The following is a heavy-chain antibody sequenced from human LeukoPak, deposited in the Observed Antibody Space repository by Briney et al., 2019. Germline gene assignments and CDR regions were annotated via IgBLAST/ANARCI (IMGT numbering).Heavy chain of an antibody. Sequence: PSETLSLTCTVSGGSISSYYWSWIRQPPGKGLEWIGYIYYSGSTNYNPSLKSRVTISVDTSKNQFSLKLSSVTAADTAEYYCARRSSSYSSGWYGSAFDYWGQGTLVTVSS. CDR1: GGSISSYY. CDR3: ARRSSSYSSGWYGSAFDY. D-gene: IGHD6-19*01. V-gene: IGHV4-59*08. CDR2: IYYSGST. J-gene: IGHJ4*02.